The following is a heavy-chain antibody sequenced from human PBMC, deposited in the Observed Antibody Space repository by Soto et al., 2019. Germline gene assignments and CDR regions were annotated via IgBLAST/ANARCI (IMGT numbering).Heavy chain of an antibody. CDR1: GFTFSSYG. J-gene: IGHJ4*02. D-gene: IGHD7-27*01. CDR3: ARDPPLGDYFDY. Sequence: QVQLVESGGGGVQPGRSLRLSCAASGFTFSSYGMHWVRQAPGKGLEWVAVIWYDGSNKYYADSVKGRFTISRDNSKNTLYLQMNSLRAEDTAVYYCARDPPLGDYFDYWGQGTLVTVCS. CDR2: IWYDGSNK. V-gene: IGHV3-33*01.